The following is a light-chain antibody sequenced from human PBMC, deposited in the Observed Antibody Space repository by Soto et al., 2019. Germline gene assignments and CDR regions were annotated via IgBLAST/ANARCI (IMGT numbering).Light chain of an antibody. CDR1: QSISSE. Sequence: EIVMTQSPATLSVSPGERATLSCRASQSISSELAWYQQKPGQPPRLLIYGASTRATGVPARFTGSGSGSDITLSISALQSEDFAVYYCQQGHNWPLTFGQGTRLEI. J-gene: IGKJ2*01. V-gene: IGKV3-15*01. CDR3: QQGHNWPLT. CDR2: GAS.